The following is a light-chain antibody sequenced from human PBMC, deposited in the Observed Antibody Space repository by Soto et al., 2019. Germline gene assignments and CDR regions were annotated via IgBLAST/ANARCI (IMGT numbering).Light chain of an antibody. V-gene: IGKV1-5*01. CDR3: QQYNSYPRT. CDR2: DAS. Sequence: GDGVTITCRASQSISSWLAWYQQKPGKAPKLLIYDASSLESGVPSRLSGSGSGTEFTRTISSLQHDDFATAYCQQYNSYPRTFGQGTKVDIK. CDR1: QSISSW. J-gene: IGKJ1*01.